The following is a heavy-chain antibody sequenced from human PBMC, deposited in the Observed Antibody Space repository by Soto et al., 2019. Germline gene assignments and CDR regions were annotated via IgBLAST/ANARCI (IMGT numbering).Heavy chain of an antibody. J-gene: IGHJ4*02. CDR3: ARAGAALVRGSIGGFDY. D-gene: IGHD3-10*01. CDR1: GGAFNGYY. V-gene: IGHV4-34*01. CDR2: INHSGTV. Sequence: QVHLQQWGAGLLKPSETLSLTCAVNGGAFNGYYWTWIRQSPGKGLQWIGEINHSGTVDYNPSLKSRVTFSIHTSKKQFSPTLTSVTAADTAVYYCARAGAALVRGSIGGFDYWGQGTLVTVSS.